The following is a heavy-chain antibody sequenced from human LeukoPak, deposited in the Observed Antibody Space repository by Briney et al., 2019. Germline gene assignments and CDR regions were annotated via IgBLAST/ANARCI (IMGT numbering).Heavy chain of an antibody. J-gene: IGHJ4*02. D-gene: IGHD2-8*02. Sequence: PGGSLRLSCAASGFSVSNNYLSWVRQARGKGLEWVSFIYDVGTEVYADSVKGRFTISRDSSKNTLYLQMDSLRADDTATYCCARWLCTGASCYYDYWGQGTLVTVSS. CDR1: GFSVSNNY. V-gene: IGHV3-53*01. CDR2: IYDVGTE. CDR3: ARWLCTGASCYYDY.